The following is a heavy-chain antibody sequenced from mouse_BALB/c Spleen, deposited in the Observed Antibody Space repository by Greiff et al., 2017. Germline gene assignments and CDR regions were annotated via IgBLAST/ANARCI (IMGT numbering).Heavy chain of an antibody. V-gene: IGHV1-9*01. Sequence: VQLQQSGAELMKPGPSVTISCKATGITFSTYWLKWVKQRPAHGLKWIGVILLGSGSTNYNEKFKGKATFTADTSSNTAYMQISSLTSEDSAAYYCAIYRDDSYAMDYWGQGTSVTVSS. CDR2: ILLGSGST. J-gene: IGHJ4*01. CDR3: AIYRDDSYAMDY. CDR1: GITFSTYW. D-gene: IGHD2-14*01.